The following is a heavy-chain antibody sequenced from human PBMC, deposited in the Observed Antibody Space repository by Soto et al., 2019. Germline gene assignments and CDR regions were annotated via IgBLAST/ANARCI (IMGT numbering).Heavy chain of an antibody. CDR3: AMSPYSVSYLAYFDY. D-gene: IGHD1-26*01. J-gene: IGHJ4*02. V-gene: IGHV3-30*03. Sequence: QVQLVESGGGVVQPGRSLRLSCAASGFTFSSYGMHWVRQAPGKGLEWVAVISYDGSNKYYADSVKGRFTISRDNSKSTLYLQMNSLRAEDTAVYYCAMSPYSVSYLAYFDYWGQGTLVTVSS. CDR1: GFTFSSYG. CDR2: ISYDGSNK.